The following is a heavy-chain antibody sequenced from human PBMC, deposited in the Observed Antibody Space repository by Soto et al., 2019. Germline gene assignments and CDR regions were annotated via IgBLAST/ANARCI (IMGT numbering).Heavy chain of an antibody. J-gene: IGHJ4*02. CDR1: GGSFSGYY. V-gene: IGHV4-34*01. CDR2: INHSGST. Sequence: SETLSLTCAVYGGSFSGYYWSWIRQPPGKGLEWIGQINHSGSTNYNPSLKSRVTMSVDTSKNQFSLKLSSVTAADTAVYYCARTSRFDSWGQGTLVTVS. D-gene: IGHD6-6*01. CDR3: ARTSRFDS.